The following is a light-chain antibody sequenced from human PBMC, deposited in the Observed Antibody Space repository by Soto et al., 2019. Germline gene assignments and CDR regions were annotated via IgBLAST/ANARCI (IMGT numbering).Light chain of an antibody. CDR3: QQYNSWPLP. CDR2: RAS. J-gene: IGKJ2*01. CDR1: QTIYSN. Sequence: LSVKRVDLAGRRFRAGQTIYSNVAWYQQRPGQAPRLLIYRASTRATGVPARFSGSGSGTEFTLTISGLQSQAFSVYYCQQYNSWPLPFG. V-gene: IGKV3-15*01.